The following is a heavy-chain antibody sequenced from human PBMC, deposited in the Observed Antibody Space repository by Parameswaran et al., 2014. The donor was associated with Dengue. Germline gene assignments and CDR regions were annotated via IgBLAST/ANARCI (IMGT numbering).Heavy chain of an antibody. J-gene: IGHJ4*02. CDR1: GFTLSSYW. CDR3: ARDPPDGYSHFDY. V-gene: IGHV3-74*01. Sequence: GESLKISCAASGFTLSSYWMNWVRQAPGEGLVWVSRIDTDGITTNYADSVKGRFTISRDDAKNTLYLQMNSLSAQDTAVYYCARDPPDGYSHFDYWGQGTLVTVSS. D-gene: IGHD5-24*01. CDR2: IDTDGITT.